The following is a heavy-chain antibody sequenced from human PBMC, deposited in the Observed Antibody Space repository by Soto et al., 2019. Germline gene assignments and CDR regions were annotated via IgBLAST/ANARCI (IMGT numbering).Heavy chain of an antibody. CDR1: GFTFSNYG. CDR3: ARDDIPGREVAIYGMDI. V-gene: IGHV3-33*01. CDR2: IWYDGSNE. J-gene: IGHJ6*02. Sequence: PGGSLRLSCAASGFTFSNYGMHLVRQSRGKGLEWMAVIWYDGSNEYYADSVKGRFTISRDNSKNTLYLQMNSLRAEDTAVYYCARDDIPGREVAIYGMDIWGQGTTVTVSS. D-gene: IGHD6-19*01.